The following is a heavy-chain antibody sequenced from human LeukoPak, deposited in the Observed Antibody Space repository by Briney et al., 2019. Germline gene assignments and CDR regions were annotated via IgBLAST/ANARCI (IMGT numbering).Heavy chain of an antibody. V-gene: IGHV1-69*04. CDR2: IIPILGIA. CDR1: GGTFSSYA. CDR3: ARDLYYGSGSYNDY. Sequence: GSSVKVSCKASGGTFSSYAISWVRQAPGQGLEWMGRIIPILGIANYAQKFQGRVTITADKSTSTAYMELSSLRSEDTAVYYCARDLYYGSGSYNDYWGQGTLVTVSS. J-gene: IGHJ4*02. D-gene: IGHD3-10*01.